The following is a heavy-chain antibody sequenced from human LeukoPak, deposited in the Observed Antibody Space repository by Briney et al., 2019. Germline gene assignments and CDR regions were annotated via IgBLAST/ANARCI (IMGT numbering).Heavy chain of an antibody. D-gene: IGHD3-9*01. Sequence: GGSLRLSCAASGFTFSSYGIHWVRQAPGKGLEWVAFIRYDGSNKYYADSVKGRFTISRDNSKNTLYLQMNSLRAEDTAVYYCAKPVSRYFDWLLSSYFDYWGQGTLVTVSS. CDR3: AKPVSRYFDWLLSSYFDY. CDR1: GFTFSSYG. J-gene: IGHJ4*02. CDR2: IRYDGSNK. V-gene: IGHV3-30*02.